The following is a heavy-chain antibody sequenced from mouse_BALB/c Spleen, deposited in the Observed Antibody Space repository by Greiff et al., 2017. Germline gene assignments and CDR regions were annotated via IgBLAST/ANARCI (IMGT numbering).Heavy chain of an antibody. J-gene: IGHJ4*01. D-gene: IGHD6-1*01. CDR2: ISSGGSYT. V-gene: IGHV5-9-4*01. Sequence: EVMLVESGGGLVKPGGSLKLSCAASGFTFSSYAMSWVRQSPEKRLEWVAEISSGGSYTYYPDTVTGRFTISRDNAKNTLYLEMSSLRSEDTAMYYCARVGQPAMDYWGQGTSVTVSS. CDR3: ARVGQPAMDY. CDR1: GFTFSSYA.